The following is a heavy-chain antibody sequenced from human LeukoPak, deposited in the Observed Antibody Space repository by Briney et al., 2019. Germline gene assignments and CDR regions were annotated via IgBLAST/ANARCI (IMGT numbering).Heavy chain of an antibody. CDR3: ARSHGGSSWHYYYYMDV. D-gene: IGHD6-6*01. CDR2: INPSGGST. Sequence: VSVKVSCKASGYTFTSYYMHWVRQAPGQGLEWMGIINPSGGSTSYAQKFQGRVTMTRDTSTSTVYMELSSLRSEDTAVYYCARSHGGSSWHYYYYMDVWGKGTTVTVSS. V-gene: IGHV1-46*01. CDR1: GYTFTSYY. J-gene: IGHJ6*03.